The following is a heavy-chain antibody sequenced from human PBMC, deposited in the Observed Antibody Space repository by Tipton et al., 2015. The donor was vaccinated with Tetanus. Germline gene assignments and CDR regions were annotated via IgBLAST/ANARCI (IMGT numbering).Heavy chain of an antibody. J-gene: IGHJ4*02. CDR3: ARDQARGARGWNYFDS. V-gene: IGHV4-31*03. CDR2: IYFSGST. CDR1: GGSLSRGGYY. Sequence: TLSLTCTVSGGSLSRGGYYWTWIRQNPGKGLEWIGDIYFSGSTYYNPSLKSRVTISVDTSKNQFSLRLNSVTVADTAVYYCARDQARGARGWNYFDSWGQGTLVTVSS. D-gene: IGHD6-6*01.